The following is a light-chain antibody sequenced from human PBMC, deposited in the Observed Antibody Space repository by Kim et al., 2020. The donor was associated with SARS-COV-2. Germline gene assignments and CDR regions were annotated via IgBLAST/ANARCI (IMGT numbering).Light chain of an antibody. V-gene: IGLV3-21*04. CDR1: NIGSKS. CDR3: QVWDSLVV. J-gene: IGLJ2*01. Sequence: SYELTQPPSVSVAPGKTARITCGGNNIGSKSVHWYQQKPGQAPVLVIYYDSDRPSGIPERFSGSNSGNTATLTISRVEAGDEADYYCQVWDSLVVFGGGTQLTVL. CDR2: YDS.